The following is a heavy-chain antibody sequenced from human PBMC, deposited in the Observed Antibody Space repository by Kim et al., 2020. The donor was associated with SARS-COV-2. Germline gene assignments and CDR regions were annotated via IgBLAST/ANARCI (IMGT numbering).Heavy chain of an antibody. D-gene: IGHD3-22*01. J-gene: IGHJ4*02. CDR1: GGSFSGYY. CDR2: INHSGST. V-gene: IGHV4-34*01. CDR3: SSGDSSGYYYDY. Sequence: SETLSLTCAVYGGSFSGYYWSWIRQPPGKGQEWIGEINHSGSTNYNPSLKSRVTISVDTSKNQFSLKLSSVTAADTAVYYCSSGDSSGYYYDYWGQGTLV.